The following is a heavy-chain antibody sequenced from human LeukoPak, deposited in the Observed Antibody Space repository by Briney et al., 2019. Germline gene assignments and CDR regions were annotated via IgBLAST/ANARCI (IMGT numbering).Heavy chain of an antibody. Sequence: HPGGSLRLSCAASGFTFSSYAMSWVRQAPGKGLEWVSAISGSGGSTYYADSVKGRFTISRDNSKNTLYLQMNSLGAEDTAVYYCAKDRSDYDFWSGPNWFDPWGQGTLVTVSS. V-gene: IGHV3-23*01. CDR2: ISGSGGST. CDR1: GFTFSSYA. CDR3: AKDRSDYDFWSGPNWFDP. J-gene: IGHJ5*02. D-gene: IGHD3-3*01.